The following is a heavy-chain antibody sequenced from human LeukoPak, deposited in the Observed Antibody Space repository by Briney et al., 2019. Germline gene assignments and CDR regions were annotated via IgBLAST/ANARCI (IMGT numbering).Heavy chain of an antibody. V-gene: IGHV1-46*01. D-gene: IGHD3-9*01. Sequence: ASVKVSCKASGYPFTSYYMHWARQAPGQGLEWMGIINPSGGSTSYAQKFQGRVTMTRDTSTSTVYMELSSLRSEDTAVYYCARDAGNFDWLRTIDYWGQGTLVTVSS. J-gene: IGHJ4*02. CDR3: ARDAGNFDWLRTIDY. CDR2: INPSGGST. CDR1: GYPFTSYY.